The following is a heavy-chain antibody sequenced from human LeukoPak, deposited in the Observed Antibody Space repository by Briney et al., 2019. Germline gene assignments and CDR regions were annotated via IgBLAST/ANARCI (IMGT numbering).Heavy chain of an antibody. CDR2: ISYDGNNK. D-gene: IGHD5-18*01. CDR3: ASARGSNYGSLGD. J-gene: IGHJ4*02. V-gene: IGHV3-30*14. Sequence: GGSLRLSCAASGFTFSIYAMHWVRQAPGKGLEWVAVISYDGNNKYYADSVKGRFTISRDNSKNTLYLQMNSLRAEDTAVYYCASARGSNYGSLGDWGQGTLVTVSS. CDR1: GFTFSIYA.